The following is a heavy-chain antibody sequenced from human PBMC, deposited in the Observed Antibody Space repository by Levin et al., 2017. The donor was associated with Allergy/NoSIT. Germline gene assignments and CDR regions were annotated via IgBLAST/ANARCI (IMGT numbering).Heavy chain of an antibody. CDR3: ARGGCSSTSCLDN. CDR1: GFTFSNYW. CDR2: INSDGSNT. J-gene: IGHJ4*02. Sequence: GGSLRLSCAASGFTFSNYWMHWVRQAPGKGLVWVSHINSDGSNTNYGDSVKGRFTISRDNGKNTLYLQMNSLRDEDTAVYYCARGGCSSTSCLDNWRQGTLVTVSP. D-gene: IGHD2-2*01. V-gene: IGHV3-74*01.